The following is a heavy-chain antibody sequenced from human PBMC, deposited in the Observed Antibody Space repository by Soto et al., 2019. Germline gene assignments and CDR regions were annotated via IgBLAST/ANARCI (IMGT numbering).Heavy chain of an antibody. CDR1: GYTFTSYA. J-gene: IGHJ4*02. D-gene: IGHD3-3*01. CDR3: ARDPTDFWSGYNDY. CDR2: INAGNGNT. Sequence: ASVKVSCKASGYTFTSYAMHWVRQAPGQRLEWMGWINAGNGNTKYSQKFQGRVTITRDTSASTAYMELSSLRSEDTAVYYCARDPTDFWSGYNDYWGQGTLVTVSS. V-gene: IGHV1-3*01.